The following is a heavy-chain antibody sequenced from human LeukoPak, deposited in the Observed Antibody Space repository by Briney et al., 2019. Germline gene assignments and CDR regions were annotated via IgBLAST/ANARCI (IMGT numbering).Heavy chain of an antibody. D-gene: IGHD2-21*01. CDR1: GFTFSSYW. Sequence: GGSLRLSCAASGFTFSSYWMSWVRQAPGKGLEWVAKIKHDGSEKYYVDSVKGRFTISRDNTKNSLYLQMNTLRAEDTAVYYCTRDDPYFFDYWGQGTPVIVSS. V-gene: IGHV3-7*01. CDR3: TRDDPYFFDY. J-gene: IGHJ4*02. CDR2: IKHDGSEK.